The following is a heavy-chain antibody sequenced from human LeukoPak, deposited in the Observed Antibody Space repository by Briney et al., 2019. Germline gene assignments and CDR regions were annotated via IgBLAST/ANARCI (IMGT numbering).Heavy chain of an antibody. V-gene: IGHV3-48*03. CDR1: GFTFSSYE. D-gene: IGHD3-10*02. CDR3: AELGITMIGGV. J-gene: IGHJ6*04. CDR2: ISSGGSTI. Sequence: GGSLRLSCAASGFTFSSYEMNWVSQAPGKGLEWVSYISSGGSTIYYADSVKGRFTISRDNAKNSLYLQMNSLRAEDTAVYYCAELGITMIGGVWGKGTTVTISS.